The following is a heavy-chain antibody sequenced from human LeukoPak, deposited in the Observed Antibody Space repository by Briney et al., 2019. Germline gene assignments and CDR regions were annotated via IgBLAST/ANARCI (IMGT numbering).Heavy chain of an antibody. CDR2: IYHSGST. Sequence: SETLSLTCAVYGGSFSGYYWGWIRQPPGKGLEWIGSIYHSGSTYYNPSLKSRVTISVDTSKNQFSLKLSSVTAADTAVYYCARPGYCSSTSCLPYDFDYWGQGTLVTVSS. D-gene: IGHD2-2*01. J-gene: IGHJ4*02. CDR1: GGSFSGYY. V-gene: IGHV4-38-2*01. CDR3: ARPGYCSSTSCLPYDFDY.